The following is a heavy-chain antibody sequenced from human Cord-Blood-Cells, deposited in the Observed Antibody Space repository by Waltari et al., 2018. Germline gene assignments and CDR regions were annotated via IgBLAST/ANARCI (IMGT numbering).Heavy chain of an antibody. Sequence: QVQLVQSGAEVKQPGASVKVSCKASGYTVTSYDINWVGQATGQGPEWMGWMNPNSGNTGYAQKFQGRVTMTRNTSISTAYMELSSLRSEDTAVYYCAMHERGYSYGYYYYYGMDVWGQGTTVTVSS. CDR2: MNPNSGNT. CDR1: GYTVTSYD. V-gene: IGHV1-8*01. D-gene: IGHD5-18*01. J-gene: IGHJ6*02. CDR3: AMHERGYSYGYYYYYGMDV.